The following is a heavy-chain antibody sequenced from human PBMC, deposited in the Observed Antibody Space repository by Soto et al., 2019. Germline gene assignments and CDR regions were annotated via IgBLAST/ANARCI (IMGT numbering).Heavy chain of an antibody. Sequence: PGGSLRLSCAASGFTFSSYAMHWVRQAPGKGLEWVAVISYDGSNKYYADSVKGRFTISRDNSKNTLYLQMNSLRAEDTAVYYCARDPGNSPVLRFLEWGRKYGMDVWGQGTTVTVSS. CDR1: GFTFSSYA. CDR2: ISYDGSNK. J-gene: IGHJ6*02. CDR3: ARDPGNSPVLRFLEWGRKYGMDV. V-gene: IGHV3-30-3*01. D-gene: IGHD3-3*01.